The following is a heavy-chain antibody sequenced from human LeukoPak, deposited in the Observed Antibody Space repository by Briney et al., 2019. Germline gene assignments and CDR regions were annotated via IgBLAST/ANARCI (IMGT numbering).Heavy chain of an antibody. CDR3: ARGLFDSSGYYYLAPPDY. D-gene: IGHD3-22*01. Sequence: GGSLRLSCAASGFTFSSYAMHWVRQAPGKGLEWVAVISYDGSNKYYADSVKGRFTISRDNSKNTFYLQMDSLRAEDTAVYYCARGLFDSSGYYYLAPPDYWGQGTLVTVSS. CDR1: GFTFSSYA. V-gene: IGHV3-30*04. J-gene: IGHJ4*02. CDR2: ISYDGSNK.